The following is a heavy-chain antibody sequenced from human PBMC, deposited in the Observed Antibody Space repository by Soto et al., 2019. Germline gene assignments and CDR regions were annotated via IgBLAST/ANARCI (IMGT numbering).Heavy chain of an antibody. CDR3: ARVVDSDTSYYDFWSGYYHFDY. V-gene: IGHV4-31*01. J-gene: IGHJ4*02. D-gene: IGHD3-3*01. CDR1: GGSISSGGYY. Sequence: QVQLQESGPGLVKPSQTLSLTCTVSGGSISSGGYYWSWIRQHPGKGLEWIGYIYYSGSTYYNPSLKSQVTISVDTSKTKVSMKLSSVTAADTAVYYCARVVDSDTSYYDFWSGYYHFDYWGQGTLVTVST. CDR2: IYYSGST.